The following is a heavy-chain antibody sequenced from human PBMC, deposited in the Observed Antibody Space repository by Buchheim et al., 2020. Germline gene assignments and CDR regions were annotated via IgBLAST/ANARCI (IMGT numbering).Heavy chain of an antibody. D-gene: IGHD6-19*01. CDR3: AKDPYPCIAVAGTTADY. J-gene: IGHJ4*02. CDR1: GFTFSSYA. CDR2: ISGSGGST. Sequence: EVQLLESGGGLVQPGGSLRLSCAASGFTFSSYAMSWVRQAPGKGLEWVSAISGSGGSTYYADSVKGRFTISRDNSQKTLYLQMNSLRAEDTAVYYCAKDPYPCIAVAGTTADYWGQGTL. V-gene: IGHV3-23*01.